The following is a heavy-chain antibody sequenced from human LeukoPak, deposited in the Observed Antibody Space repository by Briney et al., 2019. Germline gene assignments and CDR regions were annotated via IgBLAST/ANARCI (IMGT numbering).Heavy chain of an antibody. CDR1: GGSISNYY. D-gene: IGHD3-3*01. CDR2: IYYSGST. J-gene: IGHJ4*02. CDR3: ARRDFWSGYGD. V-gene: IGHV4-59*08. Sequence: KSSETLSLTCTVSGGSISNYYWSWIRQPPGKGLEWIGYIYYSGSTNYNPSLKSRVTISVDTSKNQFSLKLSSVTAADTAVYYCARRDFWSGYGDWGQGTLVTVSS.